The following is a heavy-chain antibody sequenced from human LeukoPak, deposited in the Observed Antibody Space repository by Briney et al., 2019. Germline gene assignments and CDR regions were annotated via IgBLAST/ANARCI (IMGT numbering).Heavy chain of an antibody. CDR3: ATTIFRNSIAAAGTWYYFDY. V-gene: IGHV1-24*01. CDR2: FYPEDGET. J-gene: IGHJ4*02. D-gene: IGHD6-13*01. CDR1: GYTLTELS. Sequence: ASVKVSCKVSGYTLTELSMHWVRQAPGKGLEWMGGFYPEDGETIYAQKFQGRVTMTEDTSTDTAYMELSSLRSEDTAVYYCATTIFRNSIAAAGTWYYFDYWGQGTLVTVSS.